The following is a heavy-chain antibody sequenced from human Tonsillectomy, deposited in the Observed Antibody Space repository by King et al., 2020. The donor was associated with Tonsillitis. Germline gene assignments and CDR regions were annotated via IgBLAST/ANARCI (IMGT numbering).Heavy chain of an antibody. CDR1: GYTFTSFG. D-gene: IGHD2-8*01. J-gene: IGHJ5*02. CDR3: ARGLALMGTTWAPDT. CDR2: ISPFNTNA. V-gene: IGHV1-18*01. Sequence: QLVQSGGEVKEPGASVKVSCKASGYTFTSFGISWVRQAPGQGLEWMGWISPFNTNAQYVRKFQGRVTMTADASTTTGYMELRSLRSDDTAVYYCARGLALMGTTWAPDTWGKGTLATVS.